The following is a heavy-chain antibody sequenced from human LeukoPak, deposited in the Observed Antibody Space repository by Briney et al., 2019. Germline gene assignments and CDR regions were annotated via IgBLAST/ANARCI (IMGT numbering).Heavy chain of an antibody. Sequence: SQTLSLTCTVSGGSISSGGYYWNWIRQPPGKGLEWIGYISQSGSSYYNPSLKSRVTISVDMSKNQFSLKLGSVTAADTAVYYCARGPPPDFDYWGQGTLVTVSS. V-gene: IGHV4-30-2*05. CDR1: GGSISSGGYY. CDR2: ISQSGSS. CDR3: ARGPPPDFDY. J-gene: IGHJ4*02.